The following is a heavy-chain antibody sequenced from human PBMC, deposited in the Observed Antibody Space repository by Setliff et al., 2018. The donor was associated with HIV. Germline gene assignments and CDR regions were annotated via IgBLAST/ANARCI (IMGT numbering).Heavy chain of an antibody. CDR2: ITDSGHT. V-gene: IGHV4-34*01. J-gene: IGHJ6*02. D-gene: IGHD2-15*01. CDR1: GGTFTNDY. CDR3: ARGRDCRAVDCLIRYYYYSGLDV. Sequence: SETLSLTCTLYGGTFTNDYWSWVRQAPGKGLEWIGEITDSGHTNDNPSLKSRVIISLDTSKKQFSLRLSSVTAADTAVYTCARGRDCRAVDCLIRYYYYSGLDVWGQGTTVTVSS.